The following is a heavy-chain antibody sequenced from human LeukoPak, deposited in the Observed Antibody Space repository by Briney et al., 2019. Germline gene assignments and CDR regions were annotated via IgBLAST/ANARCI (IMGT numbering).Heavy chain of an antibody. CDR3: ARGRRHIVVVTAIPPPVYFDY. D-gene: IGHD2-21*02. J-gene: IGHJ4*02. CDR1: GGSFSGYY. V-gene: IGHV4-34*01. CDR2: INHSGST. Sequence: SETLSLTCAVYGGSFSGYYWSWIRQPPGKGLEWIGEINHSGSTNYNPSLKSRVTISVDTSKNQFSLKLSSVTAADTAVYYCARGRRHIVVVTAIPPPVYFDYWGQGTLVTVSP.